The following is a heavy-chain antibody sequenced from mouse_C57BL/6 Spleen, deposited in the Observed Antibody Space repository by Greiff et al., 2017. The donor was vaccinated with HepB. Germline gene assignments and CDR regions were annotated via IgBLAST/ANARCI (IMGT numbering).Heavy chain of an antibody. V-gene: IGHV1-82*01. CDR1: GYAFSSSW. CDR2: IYPGDGDT. Sequence: QVQLKQSGPELVKPGASVKISCKASGYAFSSSWMNWVKQRPGKGLEWIGRIYPGDGDTNYNGKFKGKATLTADKSSSTAYMQLSSLTSEDSAVYFCARFDDYDFAYWGQGTLVTVSA. D-gene: IGHD2-4*01. CDR3: ARFDDYDFAY. J-gene: IGHJ3*01.